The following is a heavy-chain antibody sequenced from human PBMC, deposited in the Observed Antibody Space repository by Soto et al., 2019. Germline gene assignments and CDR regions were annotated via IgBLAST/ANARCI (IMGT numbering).Heavy chain of an antibody. CDR2: INSDGSST. D-gene: IGHD3-22*01. CDR3: ARGHLYSYDSRGYGVDY. Sequence: VQLVESGGGVFQPGRSLRLSCAASGFTFSSYWMHWVRQAPGKGLVWVSRINSDGSSTTYADSVKGRITISRDNAKNTLYLQMNSLRADDTAVYYCARGHLYSYDSRGYGVDYWGQGTLVTVSS. V-gene: IGHV3-74*02. CDR1: GFTFSSYW. J-gene: IGHJ4*02.